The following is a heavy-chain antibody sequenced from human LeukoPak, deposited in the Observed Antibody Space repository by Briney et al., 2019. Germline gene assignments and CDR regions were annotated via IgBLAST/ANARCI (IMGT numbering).Heavy chain of an antibody. CDR3: AKDRGPVRSTNPRGFFDY. CDR2: ISGGGDST. Sequence: PGGSLRLSCAASGFTFSTYAMTWVRQAPGTGLEWVSTISGGGDSTYYADSVKGRFTISRDNSKNTLYLQMNSLRAEDTAVFYCAKDRGPVRSTNPRGFFDYWGQGTQVTVSS. V-gene: IGHV3-23*01. J-gene: IGHJ4*02. D-gene: IGHD3-10*01. CDR1: GFTFSTYA.